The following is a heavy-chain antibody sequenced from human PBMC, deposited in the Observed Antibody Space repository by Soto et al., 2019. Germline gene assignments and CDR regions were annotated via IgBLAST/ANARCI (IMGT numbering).Heavy chain of an antibody. CDR2: IDPSDSQT. V-gene: IGHV5-10-1*01. J-gene: IGHJ4*02. CDR1: GYSFAGYW. Sequence: GESLKISCKGSGYSFAGYWITWVRQKPGKGLEWMGRIDPSDSQTYYSPSFRGHVTISVTKSITTVFLQWSSLRASDTAMYYCARQIYDSDTGPNFQYYFDSWDQGTPVTVSS. D-gene: IGHD3-22*01. CDR3: ARQIYDSDTGPNFQYYFDS.